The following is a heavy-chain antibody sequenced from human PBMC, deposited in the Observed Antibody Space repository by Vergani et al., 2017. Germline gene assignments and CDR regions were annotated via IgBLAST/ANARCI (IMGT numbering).Heavy chain of an antibody. J-gene: IGHJ4*02. CDR2: IKQDGSEK. CDR1: GFTFSSYW. D-gene: IGHD1-26*01. V-gene: IGHV3-7*03. CDR3: ASEGATAYFDY. Sequence: EVQLVESGGGLVQPGGSLRLSCAASGFTFSSYWMSWVRQAPGKGLEWVANIKQDGSEKYYVDSVKGRFTISRDNAKNSLYLQMNSLRAEDTAVYYCASEGATAYFDYWGQGTLVTVSS.